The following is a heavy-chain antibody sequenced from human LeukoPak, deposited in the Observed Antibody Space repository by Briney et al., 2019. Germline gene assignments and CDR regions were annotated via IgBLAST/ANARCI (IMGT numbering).Heavy chain of an antibody. V-gene: IGHV3-7*01. CDR3: VNLGYSD. CDR2: IKNDGSDK. J-gene: IGHJ4*02. CDR1: GFSFSAAW. D-gene: IGHD5-12*01. Sequence: GSLRLSCEASGFSFSAAWMTWVRQAPGKGLEWVASIKNDGSDKYYVDSVKGRFTLSRDNAKNSVYLQMNSLRVEDTAVYYCVNLGYSDGGQGTLVTVSS.